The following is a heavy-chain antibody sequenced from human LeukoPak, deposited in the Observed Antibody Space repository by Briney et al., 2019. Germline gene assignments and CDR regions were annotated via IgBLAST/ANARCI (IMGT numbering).Heavy chain of an antibody. V-gene: IGHV1-2*02. CDR1: GYTFTGYY. CDR3: ATDLLGGAAAGT. D-gene: IGHD6-13*01. CDR2: ISPKGGGT. J-gene: IGHJ4*02. Sequence: ASVKVSCKASGYTFTGYYMHWVRQAPGQGLEWMGWISPKGGGTIYPQKFQGRVTMTRDSSISTAYMELSSLRSEDTAVYYCATDLLGGAAAGTWGQGTLVTVSS.